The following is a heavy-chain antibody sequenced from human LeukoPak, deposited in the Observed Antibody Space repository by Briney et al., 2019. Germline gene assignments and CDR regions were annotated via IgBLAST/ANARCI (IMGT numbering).Heavy chain of an antibody. Sequence: GGSLRLSCAASGFTFDDYAMHWVRQAPGKGLEWVSGISWNSGSIGYADSVKGRFTISRDNAKNSLYLQMNSLRAEDTALYYCAKDIDGGDYYDSSAKTNYFDYWGQGTLVTASS. V-gene: IGHV3-9*01. CDR3: AKDIDGGDYYDSSAKTNYFDY. CDR1: GFTFDDYA. J-gene: IGHJ4*02. D-gene: IGHD3-22*01. CDR2: ISWNSGSI.